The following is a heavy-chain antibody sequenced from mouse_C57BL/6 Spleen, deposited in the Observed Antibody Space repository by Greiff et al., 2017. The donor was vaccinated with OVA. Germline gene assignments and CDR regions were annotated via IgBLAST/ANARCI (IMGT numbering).Heavy chain of an antibody. D-gene: IGHD1-1*01. CDR1: GFSLTSYG. V-gene: IGHV2-2*01. Sequence: VQGVESGPGLVQPSQSLSITCTVSGFSLTSYGVHWVRQSPGKGLEWLGVIWSGGSTDYTAAFISRLSISKDNSKSQVFFKMNSLQADDTAIYYGARTGSSEDAMDYWGQGTSVTVSS. J-gene: IGHJ4*01. CDR3: ARTGSSEDAMDY. CDR2: IWSGGST.